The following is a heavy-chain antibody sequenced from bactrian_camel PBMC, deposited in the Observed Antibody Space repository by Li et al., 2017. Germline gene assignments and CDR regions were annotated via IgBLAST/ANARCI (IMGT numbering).Heavy chain of an antibody. V-gene: IGHV3S55*01. CDR2: IDRDGRT. CDR3: AARRGYGAYHFLSRVSAYNY. CDR1: DDANEFEW. Sequence: VQLVESGGGEVEAGGSQRLSCVVTDDANEFEWIGWFRPDDKGERAGVAVIDRDGRTGYDDSVKDRFTLSQVNTENMLYLEMNSLKPEDTAMYYCAARRGYGAYHFLSRVSAYNYWGQGTQVTVS. J-gene: IGHJ4*01. D-gene: IGHD5*01.